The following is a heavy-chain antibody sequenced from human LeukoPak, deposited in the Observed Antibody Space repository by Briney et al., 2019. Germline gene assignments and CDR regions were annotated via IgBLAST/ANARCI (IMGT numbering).Heavy chain of an antibody. Sequence: GGSLRLSCAASGFTFSSYWMSWVRQAPGKGLEWVANIKQDGSEKYYVDSVKGRFTISRDNAKHSLYLQMNSLRAEDTAVYYCARTIVGATKGYFQHWGQGTLVTVSS. D-gene: IGHD1-26*01. J-gene: IGHJ1*01. CDR3: ARTIVGATKGYFQH. CDR1: GFTFSSYW. CDR2: IKQDGSEK. V-gene: IGHV3-7*01.